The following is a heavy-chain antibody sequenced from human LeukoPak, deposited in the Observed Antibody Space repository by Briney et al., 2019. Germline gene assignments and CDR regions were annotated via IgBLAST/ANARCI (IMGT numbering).Heavy chain of an antibody. Sequence: SETLSLTCIVSGGSISSSSYYWGWIRQPPGKGLEWIGSIYYSGSTYYNPSLKSRVTISVDTSKNQFSLKLSSVTAADTAVYYCARHTFDSGSYYSLDYWGQGTLVTVSS. CDR3: ARHTFDSGSYYSLDY. CDR2: IYYSGST. V-gene: IGHV4-39*01. D-gene: IGHD1-26*01. CDR1: GGSISSSSYY. J-gene: IGHJ4*02.